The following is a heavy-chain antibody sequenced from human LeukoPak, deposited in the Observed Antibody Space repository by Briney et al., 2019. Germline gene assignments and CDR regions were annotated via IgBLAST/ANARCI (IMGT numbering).Heavy chain of an antibody. CDR3: AKINQYYDILTGYFV. D-gene: IGHD3-9*01. V-gene: IGHV3-23*01. CDR1: GFTFSSYA. J-gene: IGHJ4*02. Sequence: GGSLRLSCAASGFTFSSYAMSWVRQAPGKGLEWVSAISGSGGSTYYADSVKGRFTISRDNSKNTLYLQMNSLRAEDTAVYYCAKINQYYDILTGYFVWGQGTLVTVSS. CDR2: ISGSGGST.